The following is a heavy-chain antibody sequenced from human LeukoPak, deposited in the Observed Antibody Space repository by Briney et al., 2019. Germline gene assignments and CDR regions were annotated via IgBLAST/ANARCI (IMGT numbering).Heavy chain of an antibody. Sequence: GGSLRLSCAASGFTFSSYAMSWVRQAPGKGLEWVSAISGSGGSTYYADSVKGRFTISRDNSKNTLYLQMNSLRAEDTAVYYCARDLDSSGYSATFEIWAQGTMVTVSS. J-gene: IGHJ3*02. CDR1: GFTFSSYA. D-gene: IGHD3-22*01. CDR2: ISGSGGST. V-gene: IGHV3-23*01. CDR3: ARDLDSSGYSATFEI.